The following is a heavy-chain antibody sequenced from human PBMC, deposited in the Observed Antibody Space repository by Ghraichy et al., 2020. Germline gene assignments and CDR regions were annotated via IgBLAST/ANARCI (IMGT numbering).Heavy chain of an antibody. CDR3: ARGAPGGFAY. CDR1: GGSVSSDNYY. V-gene: IGHV4-61*01. Sequence: SQTLSLTCTVSGGSVSSDNYYWSWIRQPPGKGLEWIGYISYSGSTHYNPSLKSRVTILVDTSKNQFSLKLNSVTAADTAVYYCARGAPGGFAYRGQGTLVTVSS. J-gene: IGHJ4*02. D-gene: IGHD3-16*01. CDR2: ISYSGST.